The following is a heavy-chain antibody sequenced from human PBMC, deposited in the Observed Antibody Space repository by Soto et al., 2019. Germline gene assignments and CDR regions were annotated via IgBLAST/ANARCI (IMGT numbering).Heavy chain of an antibody. D-gene: IGHD2-15*01. CDR1: GDSISSDNYY. CDR2: IFYSGST. CDR3: ARLTTGYCSGGSCPPPY. V-gene: IGHV4-31*03. J-gene: IGHJ4*02. Sequence: PSETLSLTCTVSGDSISSDNYYCSWIRQHPGKGQEWIGYIFYSGSTHYKPSLKSRVTISVDTSKNQFSLKLSSVTPADTAVYYCARLTTGYCSGGSCPPPYWGQG.